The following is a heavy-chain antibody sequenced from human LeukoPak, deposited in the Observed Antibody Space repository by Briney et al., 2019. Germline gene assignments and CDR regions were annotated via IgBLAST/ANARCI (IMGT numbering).Heavy chain of an antibody. CDR3: ARDTADAFDI. V-gene: IGHV3-33*01. CDR1: GFTFSSYG. D-gene: IGHD2-21*02. Sequence: GGSLRLSCAASGFTFSSYGMHRVRQAPGKGLEWVAIIWYDGSNKYYADSVKGRSAISRDNIKNTLYLQMNSLRAEDTAVYYCARDTADAFDIWGQGTMVTVSS. CDR2: IWYDGSNK. J-gene: IGHJ3*02.